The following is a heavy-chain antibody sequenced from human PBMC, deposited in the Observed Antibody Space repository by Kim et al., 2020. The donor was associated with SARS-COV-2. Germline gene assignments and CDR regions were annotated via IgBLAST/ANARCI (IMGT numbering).Heavy chain of an antibody. Sequence: ASVKVSCKASGYTFTSYGISWVRQAPGQGLEWMGWISAYNGNTNYAQKLQGRVTMTTDTSTSTAYMELRSLRSDDTAVYYCARDPRYSGYDRHLPFDYWGQGTLVTVSS. CDR1: GYTFTSYG. CDR2: ISAYNGNT. CDR3: ARDPRYSGYDRHLPFDY. V-gene: IGHV1-18*01. D-gene: IGHD5-12*01. J-gene: IGHJ4*02.